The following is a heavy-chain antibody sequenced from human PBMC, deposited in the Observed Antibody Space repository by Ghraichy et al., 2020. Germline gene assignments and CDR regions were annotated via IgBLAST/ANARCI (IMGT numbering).Heavy chain of an antibody. CDR1: GYTFTGYY. D-gene: IGHD3-3*01. CDR2: INPNSGGT. CDR3: ARVTQFTIFGVVDDAFDI. Sequence: ASVKVSCKASGYTFTGYYMHWVRQAPGQGLEWMGWINPNSGGTNYAQKFQGRVTMTRDTSISTAYMELSRLRSDDTAVYYCARVTQFTIFGVVDDAFDIWGQGTMVTVSS. J-gene: IGHJ3*02. V-gene: IGHV1-2*02.